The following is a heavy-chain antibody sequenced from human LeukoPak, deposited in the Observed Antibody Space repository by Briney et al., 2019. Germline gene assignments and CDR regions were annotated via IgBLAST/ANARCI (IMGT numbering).Heavy chain of an antibody. CDR3: ARARAGDDTFDY. J-gene: IGHJ4*02. Sequence: EASVKVSCKASGYTFTGYYMHWVRQAPGQGLEWMGWINPNSGGTNYAQKFQGRVTMTRDTSISTAYMELSRLRSDDTAVYYCARARAGDDTFDYRGQGTLVTVSS. D-gene: IGHD3-9*01. CDR2: INPNSGGT. V-gene: IGHV1-2*02. CDR1: GYTFTGYY.